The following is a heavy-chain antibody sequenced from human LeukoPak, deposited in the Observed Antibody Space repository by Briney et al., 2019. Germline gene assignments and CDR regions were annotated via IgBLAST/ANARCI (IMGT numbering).Heavy chain of an antibody. J-gene: IGHJ6*02. D-gene: IGHD5-12*01. Sequence: GASVRVSCKASGYTFTNYAMNWVRQASGQGLEWMGWINTNTGTPTYAQGFTGRFVFSLDTSVSTAYLQISSLKAEDTAVFHCARDRGYRVEKRGYFYGMDVWGQGTTVTVSS. CDR1: GYTFTNYA. CDR2: INTNTGTP. V-gene: IGHV7-4-1*02. CDR3: ARDRGYRVEKRGYFYGMDV.